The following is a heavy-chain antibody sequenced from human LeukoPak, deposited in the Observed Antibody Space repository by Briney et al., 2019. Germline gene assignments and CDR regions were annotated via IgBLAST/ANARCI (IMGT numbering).Heavy chain of an antibody. D-gene: IGHD4/OR15-4a*01. CDR3: AKAMSGAVDH. V-gene: IGHV3-9*01. Sequence: SGGSLRLSCAASGFSFDDYAMYWVRQAPRKGLEWVSGITWNSGTLGYADSVKGRFTISRDNAKNSLYLQMNSLRTEDTALYYCAKAMSGAVDHWGQGTLVTVSS. CDR1: GFSFDDYA. J-gene: IGHJ4*02. CDR2: ITWNSGTL.